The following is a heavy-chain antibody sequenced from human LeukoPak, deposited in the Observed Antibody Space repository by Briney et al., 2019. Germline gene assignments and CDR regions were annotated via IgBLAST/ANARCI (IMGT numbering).Heavy chain of an antibody. V-gene: IGHV3-21*01. CDR2: ISSSSSYI. D-gene: IGHD3-22*01. CDR1: GFTFSSYS. J-gene: IGHJ4*02. CDR3: ARDTTNYYDSSGSSY. Sequence: KPGGSLRLSCAASGFTFSSYSMNWVRQAPGKGLEWVSSISSSSSYIYYADSVKGRFTISRDNAKNSLYLQMNSLRAEDTAVYYCARDTTNYYDSSGSSYWGQGILVTVSS.